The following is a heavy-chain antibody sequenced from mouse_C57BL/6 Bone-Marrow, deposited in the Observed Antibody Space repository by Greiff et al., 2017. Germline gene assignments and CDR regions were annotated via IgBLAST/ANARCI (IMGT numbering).Heavy chain of an antibody. V-gene: IGHV2-5*01. D-gene: IGHD2-3*01. CDR2: IWRGGST. J-gene: IGHJ1*03. CDR3: AKSGGYSFSYFDV. CDR1: GFSLTSYG. Sequence: VQLQQSGPGLVQPSQSLSITCTVSGFSLTSYGVHWVRQSPGKGLEWLGVIWRGGSTDYNAAFMSRLSITKDNSKSQVFFKMNSLQADDTAIYYWAKSGGYSFSYFDVWGTGTTVTVSS.